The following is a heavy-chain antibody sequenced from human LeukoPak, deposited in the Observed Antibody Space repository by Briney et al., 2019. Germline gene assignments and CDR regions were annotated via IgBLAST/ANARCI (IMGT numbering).Heavy chain of an antibody. CDR2: VYTSGST. V-gene: IGHV4-61*02. Sequence: PSETLSLTCTVSGGSISSDNYSWNWIRQPAGKGLEWIGLVYTSGSTNYNPSLKSRVTMSLDTSKNQVSLKLNSVTAADTAVYYCARHISSGGTYAHFDYWGQGTLVTVSS. J-gene: IGHJ4*02. CDR3: ARHISSGGTYAHFDY. CDR1: GGSISSDNYS. D-gene: IGHD1-26*01.